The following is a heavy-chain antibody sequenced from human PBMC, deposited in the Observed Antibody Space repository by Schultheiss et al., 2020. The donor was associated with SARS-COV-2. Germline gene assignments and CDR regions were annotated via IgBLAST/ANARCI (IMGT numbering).Heavy chain of an antibody. CDR1: GYTFTSYA. V-gene: IGHV1-18*01. CDR2: ISAYNGNT. D-gene: IGHD3-16*01. CDR3: ARGGGYIWGSPFDY. Sequence: ASVKVSCKASGYTFTSYAMHWVRQAPGQRLEWMGWISAYNGNTNYAQKLQGRVTMTTDTSTSTAYMELRSLRSDDTAVYYCARGGGYIWGSPFDYWGQGTLVTVSS. J-gene: IGHJ4*02.